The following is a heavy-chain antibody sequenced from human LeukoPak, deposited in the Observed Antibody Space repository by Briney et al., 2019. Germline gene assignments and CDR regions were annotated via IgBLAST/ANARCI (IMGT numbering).Heavy chain of an antibody. CDR2: IYYSGST. D-gene: IGHD5-12*01. Sequence: SETLSLTCTVSGGSISSSSYYWSWIRQPPGKGLEWIGYIYYSGSTNYNPSLKSRVTISVDTSKNQFSLKLSSVTAADTAVYYCARGTKWRDFDYWGQGTLVTVSS. CDR1: GGSISSSSYY. V-gene: IGHV4-61*01. J-gene: IGHJ4*02. CDR3: ARGTKWRDFDY.